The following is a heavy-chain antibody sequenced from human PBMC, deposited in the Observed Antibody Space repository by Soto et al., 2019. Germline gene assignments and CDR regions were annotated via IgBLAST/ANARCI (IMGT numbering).Heavy chain of an antibody. D-gene: IGHD1-7*01. V-gene: IGHV3-66*01. J-gene: IGHJ6*02. CDR1: GFAVSSNY. CDR3: ARSRTGTTYGGMDV. Sequence: EVQLVESGGDFVQPGGSLRLSCAASGFAVSSNYMTWVRQAPGKGLEWVSVIHSGGDTHYADSVRGRFTISRDNSKNTLYLQMNSLRAEDTAVYYCARSRTGTTYGGMDVWGQGTTVTVSS. CDR2: IHSGGDT.